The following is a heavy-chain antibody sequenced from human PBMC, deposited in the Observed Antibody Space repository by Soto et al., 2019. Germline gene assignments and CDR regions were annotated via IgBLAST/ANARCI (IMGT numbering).Heavy chain of an antibody. CDR1: GYTCTSYG. Sequence: QVQLVQSGAEVKKPGASLKVSSKASGYTCTSYGTSWVRQPPGKGLEWMGSISSYNGNTKYAQKLQGRVTMTTETATSSAYMEMTSLLSDDMAVYFCARDLAVGRVDYLGQGTLVTVSS. CDR2: ISSYNGNT. J-gene: IGHJ4*02. V-gene: IGHV1-18*03. CDR3: ARDLAVGRVDY.